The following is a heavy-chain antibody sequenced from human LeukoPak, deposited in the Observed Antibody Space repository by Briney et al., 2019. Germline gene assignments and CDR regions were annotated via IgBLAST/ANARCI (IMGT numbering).Heavy chain of an antibody. J-gene: IGHJ3*02. CDR2: ITPNSGGT. V-gene: IGHV1-2*06. CDR3: ARAASTDAFEI. Sequence: ASVKVSCKASGYTFTVYYMHWVRQAPGQGLEWMGRITPNSGGTDYAQKFQGRVTMTRDTSITTAYTELSRLRSDDTAVYYCARAASTDAFEIWGQGTMVTVSS. CDR1: GYTFTVYY.